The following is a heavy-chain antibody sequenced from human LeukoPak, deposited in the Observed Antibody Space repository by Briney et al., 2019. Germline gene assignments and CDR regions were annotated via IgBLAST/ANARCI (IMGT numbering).Heavy chain of an antibody. V-gene: IGHV4-34*01. D-gene: IGHD2-8*01. CDR2: INHSGST. Sequence: SETLSLTCAVYGGSFSGYYWSWIRQPPGKGLEWTGEINHSGSTNYNPSLKSRVTISVDTSKNQFSLKLSSVTAADTAVYYCARPHCTNGVCYGASFDYWGQGTLVTVSS. J-gene: IGHJ4*02. CDR3: ARPHCTNGVCYGASFDY. CDR1: GGSFSGYY.